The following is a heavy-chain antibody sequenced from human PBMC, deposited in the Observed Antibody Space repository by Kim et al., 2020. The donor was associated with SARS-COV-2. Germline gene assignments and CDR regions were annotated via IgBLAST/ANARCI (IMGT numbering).Heavy chain of an antibody. Sequence: GGSLRLSCAASGFTFDDYAMHWVRQAPGKGLEWVSGISWNSGSIGYADSVKGRFTISRDNAKNSLYLQMNSLRAEDTALYYCAKDIQGGLGGDHYYYYGMDVWGQGTTVTVSS. J-gene: IGHJ6*02. V-gene: IGHV3-9*01. CDR1: GFTFDDYA. D-gene: IGHD2-21*02. CDR2: ISWNSGSI. CDR3: AKDIQGGLGGDHYYYYGMDV.